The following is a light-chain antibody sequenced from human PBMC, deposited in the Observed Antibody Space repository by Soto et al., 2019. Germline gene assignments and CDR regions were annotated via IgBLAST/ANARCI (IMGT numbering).Light chain of an antibody. CDR2: DAS. V-gene: IGKV1-5*01. Sequence: DIQMTQSPSTLSASVGDRVTITCRASQNINSWLAWYQQRPGKAPKLLIYDASSLESGVPSRFSGSGSGTEFTLTISNLQPDDFATYYCQQYENYWTFGQGTKVDIK. J-gene: IGKJ1*01. CDR1: QNINSW. CDR3: QQYENYWT.